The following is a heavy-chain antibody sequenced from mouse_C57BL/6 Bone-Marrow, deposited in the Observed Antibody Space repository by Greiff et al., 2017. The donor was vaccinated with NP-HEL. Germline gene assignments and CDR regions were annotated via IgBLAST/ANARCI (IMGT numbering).Heavy chain of an antibody. CDR2: ILPGSGST. CDR3: ARWGPPYYYGSSLTWFAY. V-gene: IGHV1-9*01. D-gene: IGHD1-1*01. Sequence: QVQLQQSGAELMKPGASVKLSCKATGYTFTGYWIEWVKQRPGHGLEWIGEILPGSGSTNYNEKFKGKATFTADTYSNTAYMQLSSLTTEDSAIYYCARWGPPYYYGSSLTWFAYWGQGTLVTVSA. J-gene: IGHJ3*01. CDR1: GYTFTGYW.